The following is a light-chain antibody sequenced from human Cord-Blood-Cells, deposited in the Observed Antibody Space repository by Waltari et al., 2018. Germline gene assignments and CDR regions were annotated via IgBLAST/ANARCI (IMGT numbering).Light chain of an antibody. CDR1: QSISSY. CDR2: AAS. J-gene: IGKJ1*01. V-gene: IGKV1-39*01. Sequence: DIQMTQSPSSLSASVGDRVTITCRESQSISSYLNWYQQKPGKAPKLLIYAASSLQSGVPSRFSGSGSGTDFTLTISSLQHEDFATYYCQQSYSTPRTFGQGTKVEIK. CDR3: QQSYSTPRT.